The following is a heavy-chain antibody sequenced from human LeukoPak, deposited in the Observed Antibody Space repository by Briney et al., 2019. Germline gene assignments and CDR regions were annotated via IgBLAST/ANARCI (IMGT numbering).Heavy chain of an antibody. CDR2: IIPIFGTA. CDR3: RKGSSGYGSDYYYGMDV. J-gene: IGHJ6*02. D-gene: IGHD3-22*01. V-gene: IGHV1-69*13. Sequence: ASVKVSCKASGGTFSSYAISWVRQAPGQGLEWMGGIIPIFGTANYAQKFQGRVTITADESTSTAYMELSSLRSEDMAVYYCRKGSSGYGSDYYYGMDVWGQGTTVTVSS. CDR1: GGTFSSYA.